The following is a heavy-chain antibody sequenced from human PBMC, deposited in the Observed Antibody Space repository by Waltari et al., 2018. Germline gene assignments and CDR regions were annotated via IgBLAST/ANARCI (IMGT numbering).Heavy chain of an antibody. CDR3: ARARKYNWNDYYYYMDV. V-gene: IGHV1-18*01. J-gene: IGHJ6*03. Sequence: QVQLVQSGAGVKNPGASVKVSCKASGYPFTSYAISWLRRPPGQGLEWMGWISAYNGNTNYAQKLQGRVTMTTDTSTSTAYMELRSLRSDDTAVYYCARARKYNWNDYYYYMDVWGKGTTVTVSS. D-gene: IGHD1-20*01. CDR1: GYPFTSYA. CDR2: ISAYNGNT.